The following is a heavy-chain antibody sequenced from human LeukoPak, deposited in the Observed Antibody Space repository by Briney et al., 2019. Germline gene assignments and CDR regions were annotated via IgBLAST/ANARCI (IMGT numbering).Heavy chain of an antibody. CDR2: IYYSGST. D-gene: IGHD2-15*01. CDR1: GGSISSGGYY. V-gene: IGHV4-31*03. CDR3: ARVGYCSGGSCYRGYYYGMDV. Sequence: SQTLSLTCTVSGGSISSGGYYWSWIRQHPGKGLEWIGYIYYSGSTYYNPSLKSRVTISVDTSKNQFSLKLSSVTAADTAVYYCARVGYCSGGSCYRGYYYGMDVWGQGTTVTVSS. J-gene: IGHJ6*02.